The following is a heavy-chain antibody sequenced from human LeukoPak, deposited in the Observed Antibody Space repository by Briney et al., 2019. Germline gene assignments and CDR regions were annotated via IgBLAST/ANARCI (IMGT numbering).Heavy chain of an antibody. V-gene: IGHV3-30-3*01. J-gene: IGHJ4*02. D-gene: IGHD4-23*01. CDR3: ARNLYPVVTPGSLKY. Sequence: GGSLRLSSAASRFTFSSYAIHWVRQAPGKGLGRVAVISYEESNKYYPDTVKGRFTISRDKSKNTQYRQMNSLRAEDTALYTCARNLYPVVTPGSLKYWGQGTLVTVSS. CDR1: RFTFSSYA. CDR2: ISYEESNK.